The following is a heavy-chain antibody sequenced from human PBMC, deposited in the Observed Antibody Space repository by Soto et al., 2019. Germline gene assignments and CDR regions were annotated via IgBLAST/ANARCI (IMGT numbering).Heavy chain of an antibody. J-gene: IGHJ6*02. V-gene: IGHV4-4*07. CDR1: GGSISSYY. Sequence: SETLSLTCTVSGGSISSYYWSWIRQPTGKGLEWIGRIYTSGSTNYNPSLKSRVTMSVDTSKNQFSLKLSSVTAADTAVYYCARADYYDSSGPNYYGMDVWGQGTTVTVSS. CDR3: ARADYYDSSGPNYYGMDV. D-gene: IGHD3-22*01. CDR2: IYTSGST.